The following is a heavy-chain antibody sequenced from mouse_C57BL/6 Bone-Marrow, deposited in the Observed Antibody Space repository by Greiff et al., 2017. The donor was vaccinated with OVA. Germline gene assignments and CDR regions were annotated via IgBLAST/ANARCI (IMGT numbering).Heavy chain of an antibody. J-gene: IGHJ3*01. CDR3: AGREDYYGSSYVSWFAY. CDR2: IDPNSGGT. Sequence: QVQLKQPGAELVKPGASVKLSCKASGYTFTSYWMHWVKQRPGRGLEWIGRIDPNSGGTKYNEKFKSKATLTVDKPSSTAYMQLSSLTSEDSAVYYCAGREDYYGSSYVSWFAYWGQGTLVTVSA. D-gene: IGHD1-1*01. CDR1: GYTFTSYW. V-gene: IGHV1-72*01.